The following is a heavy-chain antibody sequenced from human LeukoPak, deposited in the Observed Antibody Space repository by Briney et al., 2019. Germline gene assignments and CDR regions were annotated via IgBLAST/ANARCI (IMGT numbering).Heavy chain of an antibody. V-gene: IGHV5-51*01. D-gene: IGHD5-18*01. CDR1: VDSFSNDW. Sequence: GETLKISCTGFVDSFSNDWIGWVRQMPPKGLEWMGIIYPGGSITHYSPAFQGQVSISVDKSISTAYLQWSSLKASDTAVYYCASRTYSSTWSDPWGQGTLVTVSS. J-gene: IGHJ5*02. CDR2: IYPGGSIT. CDR3: ASRTYSSTWSDP.